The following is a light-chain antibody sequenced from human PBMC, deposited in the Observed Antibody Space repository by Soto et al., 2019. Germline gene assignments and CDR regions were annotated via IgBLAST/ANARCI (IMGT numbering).Light chain of an antibody. CDR2: EVN. Sequence: QSVLTQPPSASGSPGQSVTISCTGTSSDVGGYNYVSWYQQYPGKAPKLMIYEVNKRPSGVPDRFSGSKSGNTASLTVSGLQAEDEADYYCSSYAGSDRGVFGGGTKLTVL. CDR1: SSDVGGYNY. V-gene: IGLV2-8*01. CDR3: SSYAGSDRGV. J-gene: IGLJ3*02.